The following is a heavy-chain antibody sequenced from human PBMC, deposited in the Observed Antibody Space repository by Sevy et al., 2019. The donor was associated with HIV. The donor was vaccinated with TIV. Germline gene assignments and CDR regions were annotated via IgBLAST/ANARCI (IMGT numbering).Heavy chain of an antibody. V-gene: IGHV1-69*13. Sequence: ASVKVSCKASGGTFSSYAISWVRQAPGQGLEWMGGIIPIFGTANYAQKFQGRVTITADESTSTAYMELSSLGSEDTAVYYCARGGRPYCSSTSCYFWAQTTVTSFYYYYMDVWGKGTTVTVSS. CDR1: GGTFSSYA. CDR3: ARGGRPYCSSTSCYFWAQTTVTSFYYYYMDV. J-gene: IGHJ6*03. D-gene: IGHD2-2*01. CDR2: IIPIFGTA.